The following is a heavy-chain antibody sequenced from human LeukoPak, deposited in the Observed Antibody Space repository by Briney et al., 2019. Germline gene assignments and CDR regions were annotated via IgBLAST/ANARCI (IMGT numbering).Heavy chain of an antibody. CDR2: ISGSGSTI. D-gene: IGHD4-17*01. CDR1: GFTFSSYS. J-gene: IGHJ4*02. Sequence: GGSLRLSCAASGFTFSSYSMNWVRQAPGKGLEWVSYISGSGSTIYYADSVKGRFTISRDNGKNSLYLQMNSLRAEDTAVYYCARDHYGDFGFDYWGQGSLVTVSS. CDR3: ARDHYGDFGFDY. V-gene: IGHV3-48*01.